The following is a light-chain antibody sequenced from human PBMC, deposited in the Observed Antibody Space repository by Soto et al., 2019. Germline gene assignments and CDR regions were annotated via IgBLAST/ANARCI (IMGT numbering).Light chain of an antibody. CDR1: SSDVGAYSY. CDR3: SSYARNRDIL. V-gene: IGLV2-8*01. Sequence: QSVLTQPPSASGSPGQSVAISCTGTSSDVGAYSYVSWYQQHPGKAPKLMIYEVSKRPSGVPDRFSGSKSGNTASLTVSGFQAEDEADYYCSSYARNRDILFGGGTKLTVL. CDR2: EVS. J-gene: IGLJ2*01.